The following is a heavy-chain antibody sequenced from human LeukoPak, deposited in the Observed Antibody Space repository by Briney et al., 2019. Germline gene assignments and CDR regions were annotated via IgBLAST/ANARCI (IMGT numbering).Heavy chain of an antibody. J-gene: IGHJ4*02. D-gene: IGHD3-10*01. CDR1: GFTFSSYV. V-gene: IGHV3-30*04. Sequence: PGGSLRLSCAASGFTFSSYVMHWVRQAPGKGLEWVAIISYDGSNKYYADSVKGRFTISRDNSKNTLYLQMNSLRAEDTAVYYCAKEIPRTYYYGSGSYNWGQGTLVTVSS. CDR3: AKEIPRTYYYGSGSYN. CDR2: ISYDGSNK.